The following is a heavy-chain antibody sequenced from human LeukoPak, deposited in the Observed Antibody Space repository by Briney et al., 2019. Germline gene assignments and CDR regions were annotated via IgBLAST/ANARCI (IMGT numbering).Heavy chain of an antibody. CDR1: GFAFSDHY. Sequence: GGSLRLSCAGSGFAFSDHYMNWIRQAPGKGLEWVSYISSSGRTIQYADSVKGRFTISRDNTKNSLYLQKNSQRAEDTGVYFCARGGTSRCYFDYWGQGTLVTVSS. CDR2: ISSSGRTI. D-gene: IGHD2-2*01. CDR3: ARGGTSRCYFDY. V-gene: IGHV3-11*01. J-gene: IGHJ4*02.